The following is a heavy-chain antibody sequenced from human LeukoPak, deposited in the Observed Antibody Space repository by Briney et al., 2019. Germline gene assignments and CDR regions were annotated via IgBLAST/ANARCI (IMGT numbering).Heavy chain of an antibody. CDR3: ARGLSFERGYYDSSGYPYYFDY. Sequence: ASVKVSCKASGYTLTSYDINWVRQATGQGLEWMGWMNPNSGNTGYAQKFQGRVTMTRNTSISTAYMELSSLRSEDTAVYYCARGLSFERGYYDSSGYPYYFDYWGQGTLVTVSS. J-gene: IGHJ4*02. CDR2: MNPNSGNT. CDR1: GYTLTSYD. V-gene: IGHV1-8*01. D-gene: IGHD3-22*01.